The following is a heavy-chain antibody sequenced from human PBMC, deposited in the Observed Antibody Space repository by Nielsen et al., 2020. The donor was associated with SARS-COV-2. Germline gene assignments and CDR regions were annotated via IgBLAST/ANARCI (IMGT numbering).Heavy chain of an antibody. J-gene: IGHJ5*02. CDR2: IIPIFGTA. D-gene: IGHD3-22*01. CDR3: ASHYYDSSGYYPYNWFDP. CDR1: GGTFSSYA. V-gene: IGHV1-69*13. Sequence: SVKVSCKASGGTFSSYAISWVRQAPGQGLEWMGGIIPIFGTANYAQKFQGRVTITADESTSTAYMELSSLRSEDTAVYYCASHYYDSSGYYPYNWFDPWGQGTLVTVSS.